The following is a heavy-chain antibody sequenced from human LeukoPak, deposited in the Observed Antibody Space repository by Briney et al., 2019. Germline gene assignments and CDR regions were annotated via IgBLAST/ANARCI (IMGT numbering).Heavy chain of an antibody. CDR3: AKDFGSNSGSFDY. Sequence: GGSLRLSCAAFGFTFNNYGMHWVRQAPGKGLEWVAFISYNGADKYYADSVKGRFTISRDNSKNTLYLQMNSLRPEDTAVSYCAKDFGSNSGSFDYWGQGTLVSVSS. D-gene: IGHD3-22*01. CDR1: GFTFNNYG. J-gene: IGHJ4*02. V-gene: IGHV3-30*02. CDR2: ISYNGADK.